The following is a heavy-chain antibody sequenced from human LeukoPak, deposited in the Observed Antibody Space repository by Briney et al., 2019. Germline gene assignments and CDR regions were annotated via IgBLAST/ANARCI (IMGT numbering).Heavy chain of an antibody. J-gene: IGHJ4*02. V-gene: IGHV3-21*01. CDR3: ARLRGYYYDSSGYVDY. Sequence: GGSLRLSCAASGFTFSSHSMNWVRQAPGKGLEWVSSISSSSSYIYYADSVKGRFTISRDNAKNPLYLQMNSLRAEDTAVYYCARLRGYYYDSSGYVDYWGQGTLVTVSS. CDR1: GFTFSSHS. D-gene: IGHD3-22*01. CDR2: ISSSSSYI.